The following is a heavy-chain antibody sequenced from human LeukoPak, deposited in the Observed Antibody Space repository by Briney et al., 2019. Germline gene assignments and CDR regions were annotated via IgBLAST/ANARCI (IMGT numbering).Heavy chain of an antibody. V-gene: IGHV4-61*02. CDR3: ASLECSGGSCYSTSYMDV. Sequence: SQTLSLTCTVSGGSISSGSYYWSWIRQPAGKGLEWIGRIYTSGSTNYNPSLKSRVTISVDTSKNQFSLKLSSVTAADTAVYYCASLECSGGSCYSTSYMDVWGKGTTGTVSS. CDR2: IYTSGST. CDR1: GGSISSGSYY. D-gene: IGHD2-15*01. J-gene: IGHJ6*03.